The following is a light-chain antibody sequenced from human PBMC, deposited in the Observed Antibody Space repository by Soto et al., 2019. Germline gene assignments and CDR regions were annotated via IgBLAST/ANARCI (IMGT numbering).Light chain of an antibody. J-gene: IGLJ2*01. Sequence: QSVLTQSPSASGTPGQRVTISCSGSSSNIGSNYVYWYRQLPGTAPKLLVYSDNQRPSGVPDRFAGVKSGTSAPLAISGLRSEEEADYYCSAWDGSLSGRVFGGGTKLTVL. CDR2: SDN. V-gene: IGLV1-47*02. CDR1: SSNIGSNY. CDR3: SAWDGSLSGRV.